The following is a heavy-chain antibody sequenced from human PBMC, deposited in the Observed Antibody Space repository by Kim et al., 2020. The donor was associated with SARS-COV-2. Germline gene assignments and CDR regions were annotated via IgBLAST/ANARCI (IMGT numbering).Heavy chain of an antibody. Sequence: ASVKVSCKASGYTFTGYYMHWVRQAPGQGLEWMGWINPNSGGTNYAQKFQGRVTMTRDTSISTAYMELSRLRSDDTAVYYCARELQFAYYYYGMDVWGQGTTVTVSS. CDR2: INPNSGGT. CDR3: ARELQFAYYYYGMDV. CDR1: GYTFTGYY. D-gene: IGHD4-4*01. J-gene: IGHJ6*02. V-gene: IGHV1-2*02.